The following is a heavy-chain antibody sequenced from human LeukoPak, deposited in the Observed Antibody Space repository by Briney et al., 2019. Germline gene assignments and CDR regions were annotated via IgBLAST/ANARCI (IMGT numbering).Heavy chain of an antibody. V-gene: IGHV3-23*01. J-gene: IGHJ4*02. Sequence: GGSLRLSCAASGFTFSSYDMSWVSQAPGKGLEWVSSLTTDGGSTEYADSVKGRFTISRDNSKNTLYLQMNSLRAEDTALYYCAKSLVRWAFDYWGQGTLVTVSS. CDR1: GFTFSSYD. CDR3: AKSLVRWAFDY. CDR2: LTTDGGST. D-gene: IGHD4-23*01.